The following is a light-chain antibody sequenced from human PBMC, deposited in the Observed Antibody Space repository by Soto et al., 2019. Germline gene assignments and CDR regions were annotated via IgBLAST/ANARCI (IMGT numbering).Light chain of an antibody. CDR2: GVT. Sequence: QSALTQPASVSGSPGQSITISCTGTSSDVGGYNYVSWYQQHPGKAPKLVIYGVTKRPSGVSNRFSGSKSGNTASLTISGLQAEDETDYYCSSYTSTNHVVFGGGTKVTVL. CDR1: SSDVGGYNY. J-gene: IGLJ2*01. CDR3: SSYTSTNHVV. V-gene: IGLV2-14*01.